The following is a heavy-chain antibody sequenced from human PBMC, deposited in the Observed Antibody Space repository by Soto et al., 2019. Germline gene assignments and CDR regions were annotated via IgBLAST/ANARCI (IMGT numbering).Heavy chain of an antibody. J-gene: IGHJ4*02. CDR1: GFTFSTYA. CDR3: ATLATYGSLNYYII. CDR2: LKSKTDGGTT. V-gene: IGHV3-15*01. Sequence: SCPASGFTFSTYAMSWVRQAPGKGLEWVGLLKSKTDGGTTDYTTPVRGRFAISRDDSKNTLYLHMSSLKTEDTAVYYCATLATYGSLNYYIIWGQGTLVTVSS. D-gene: IGHD3-10*01.